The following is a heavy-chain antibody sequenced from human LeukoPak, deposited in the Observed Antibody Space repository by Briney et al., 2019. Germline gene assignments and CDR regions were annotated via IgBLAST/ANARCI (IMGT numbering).Heavy chain of an antibody. V-gene: IGHV4-59*01. CDR3: ARGGGYYESSGFFVS. D-gene: IGHD3-22*01. CDR2: MHYSGST. Sequence: SETLSLTCIVSGGSISSSFWSWIRQPPGMGLEWIGYMHYSGSTNYHPSFKSRDTMSVDTSKTQFSLKLSSVTAADTAIYYCARGGGYYESSGFFVSWGQGALVTVSS. J-gene: IGHJ5*01. CDR1: GGSISSSF.